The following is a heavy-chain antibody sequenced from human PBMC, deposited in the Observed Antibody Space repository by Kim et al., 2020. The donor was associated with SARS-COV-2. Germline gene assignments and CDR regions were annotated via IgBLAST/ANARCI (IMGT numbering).Heavy chain of an antibody. CDR2: IDPTSDST. CDR3: ARFPYGMDV. CDR1: GFIFRDNY. J-gene: IGHJ6*02. V-gene: IGHV3-11*03. Sequence: GGSLRLACGASGFIFRDNYMSWIRQAPGKGLEWVSAIDPTSDSTNYADSVQGRFTISRDNARKSLFLQMSSLRADDTAVYYCARFPYGMDVWGQGTTVTV.